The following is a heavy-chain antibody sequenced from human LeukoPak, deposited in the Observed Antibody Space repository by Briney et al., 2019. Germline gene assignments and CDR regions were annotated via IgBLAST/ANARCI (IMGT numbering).Heavy chain of an antibody. CDR3: AVNHYCSSTSCFKPDNWFDP. Sequence: SETLSLTCTVSGGSISSYYWSWIRQPAGKGLEWIGYIYYSGSTNYNPSLKSRVTISVDTSKNQFSLKLSSVTAADTAVYYCAVNHYCSSTSCFKPDNWFDPWGQGTLVTVSS. CDR2: IYYSGST. V-gene: IGHV4-59*01. CDR1: GGSISSYY. D-gene: IGHD2-2*01. J-gene: IGHJ5*02.